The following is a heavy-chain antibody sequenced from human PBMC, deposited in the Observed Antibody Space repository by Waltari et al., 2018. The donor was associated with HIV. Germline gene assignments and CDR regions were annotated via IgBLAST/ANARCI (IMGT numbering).Heavy chain of an antibody. CDR1: GFTFSSYG. CDR3: ARGRGDPSVYYGMDV. CDR2: IAYDGSNK. V-gene: IGHV3-30*03. Sequence: QVQLVESGGGVVQPGRSLRLSCAASGFTFSSYGMHWVRQAPGKGLEWVAVIAYDGSNKYYVDSVKGRFTISRDNSKNTLYLQMNSLRAEDTAVYYCARGRGDPSVYYGMDVWGQGTTVTVSS. D-gene: IGHD1-26*01. J-gene: IGHJ6*02.